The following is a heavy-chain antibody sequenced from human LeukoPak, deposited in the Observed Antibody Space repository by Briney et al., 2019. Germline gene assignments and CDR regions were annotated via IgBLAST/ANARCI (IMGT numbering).Heavy chain of an antibody. V-gene: IGHV4-59*01. J-gene: IGHJ4*02. Sequence: PSETLSLTCTVSGGSISSYYWSWIRQVPGKGLGWIAYIYYIGSTDYNPSLKSRVTISLDTSRIRFSLRLSSVTAADPARYYCASERGSRGYTFASWGQGNMVPVPS. D-gene: IGHD5-12*01. CDR3: ASERGSRGYTFAS. CDR1: GGSISSYY. CDR2: IYYIGST.